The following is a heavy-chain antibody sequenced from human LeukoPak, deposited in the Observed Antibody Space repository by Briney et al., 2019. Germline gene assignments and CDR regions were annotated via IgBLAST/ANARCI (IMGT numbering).Heavy chain of an antibody. Sequence: PSETLSLTCAVSGGSFSGYYWSWIRQPPGKGLEWIGEINHSGSTNYNPPLKSRVTILVDTSKKQFSLKVSSVTAAETAVYYCARGRKLLWFGESPTYYHHGMDVWGQGTTVTVSS. D-gene: IGHD3-10*01. CDR1: GGSFSGYY. CDR3: ARGRKLLWFGESPTYYHHGMDV. J-gene: IGHJ6*02. V-gene: IGHV4-34*01. CDR2: INHSGST.